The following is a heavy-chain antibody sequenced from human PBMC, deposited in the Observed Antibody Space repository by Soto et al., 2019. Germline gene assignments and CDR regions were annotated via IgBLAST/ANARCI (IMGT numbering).Heavy chain of an antibody. Sequence: ASVKVSCKASGYTFTGYYMHWVRQAPGQGLEWMGWINPNSGGTNYAQKFQGWVTMTRDTSISTAYMELSRLRSDDTAVYYCARGALLTGSPNLTSGMDVWGQGTSVTVSS. J-gene: IGHJ6*02. CDR1: GYTFTGYY. CDR2: INPNSGGT. CDR3: ARGALLTGSPNLTSGMDV. D-gene: IGHD3-9*01. V-gene: IGHV1-2*04.